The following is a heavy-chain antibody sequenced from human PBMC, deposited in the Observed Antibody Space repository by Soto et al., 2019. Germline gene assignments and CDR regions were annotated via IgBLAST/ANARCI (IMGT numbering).Heavy chain of an antibody. V-gene: IGHV1-8*01. CDR3: AGIAARTLHYYSYGMDV. D-gene: IGHD6-6*01. Sequence: QVQLVQSGAEVKKPGASVKVSCKASGYTFTSYDINWVRQATGQGLEWMGWMNHNSGNTGYAQKFQGRVTMTRNTSIRTAYMELSSLRSEDTAVYYCAGIAARTLHYYSYGMDVWGHGTTVTVSS. J-gene: IGHJ6*02. CDR1: GYTFTSYD. CDR2: MNHNSGNT.